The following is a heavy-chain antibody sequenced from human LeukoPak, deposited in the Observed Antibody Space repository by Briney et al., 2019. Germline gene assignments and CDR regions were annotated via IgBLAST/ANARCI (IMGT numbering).Heavy chain of an antibody. CDR1: GYTFTSYY. Sequence: ASVKVSCKASGYTFTSYYMHWVRQAPGQGLEWMGRINPNSGGTNYAQKFQGRVTMTRDTSISTAYMELSRLRSDDTAVYYCARGLAAAQADDAFDIWRQGTMVTVSS. J-gene: IGHJ3*02. CDR3: ARGLAAAQADDAFDI. V-gene: IGHV1-2*06. CDR2: INPNSGGT. D-gene: IGHD6-13*01.